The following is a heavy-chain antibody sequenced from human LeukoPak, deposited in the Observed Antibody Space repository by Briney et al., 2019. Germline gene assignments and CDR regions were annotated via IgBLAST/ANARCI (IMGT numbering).Heavy chain of an antibody. D-gene: IGHD5-24*01. J-gene: IGHJ4*02. CDR3: VRGNYNFDY. CDR1: GESVSSTGAS. Sequence: SQTLSLTCAISGESVSSTGASWNWIRQSPSRGPEWLGRTYYRSQWYYEYALSVKSRIIVAPDTSKNQFSLQLNSVTPEDTAVYYCVRGNYNFDYWGQGSLVTVSS. V-gene: IGHV6-1*01. CDR2: TYYRSQWYY.